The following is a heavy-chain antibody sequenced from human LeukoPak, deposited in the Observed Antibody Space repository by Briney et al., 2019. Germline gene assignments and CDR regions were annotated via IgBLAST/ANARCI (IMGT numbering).Heavy chain of an antibody. CDR1: GFSLSNARMG. CDR3: ARMGVAEQIRAFDI. CDR2: IFSNDEK. D-gene: IGHD6-13*01. J-gene: IGHJ3*02. V-gene: IGHV2-26*01. Sequence: ESGPTLVNPTETLTLTCTVSGFSLSNARMGVSWIRQPPGKALEWLAHIFSNDEKSYSTSLKSRLTISKDTSRSQVVLTMTNMDPVDTATYYCARMGVAEQIRAFDIWGQGTMVTVSS.